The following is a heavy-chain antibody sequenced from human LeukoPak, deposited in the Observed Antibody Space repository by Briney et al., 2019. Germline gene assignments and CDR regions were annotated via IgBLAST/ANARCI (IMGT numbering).Heavy chain of an antibody. J-gene: IGHJ6*03. CDR3: TTGEVRLRYYYYMDV. CDR1: GFTFSNAW. V-gene: IGHV3-15*01. D-gene: IGHD4-17*01. CDR2: IKSKTDGGTT. Sequence: PGGSLRLSCAASGFTFSNAWMSWVRQAPGKGLEWVGRIKSKTDGGTTDYAAPVKGRFTISRDDSKNTLYLQMNSLKTEDTAVYYCTTGEVRLRYYYYMDVWGKGTTVTVSS.